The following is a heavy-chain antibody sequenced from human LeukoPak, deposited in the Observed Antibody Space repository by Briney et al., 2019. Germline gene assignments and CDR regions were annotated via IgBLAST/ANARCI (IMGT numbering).Heavy chain of an antibody. CDR1: GYTFSNSG. Sequence: ASVKVSCKASGYTFSNSGISWVRQAPGQRLEWMGWISTYSGTTNYAHNLQGRLTMTTDTSTSTAYMELRNLKSDDTAVYYCARGPGAGLKTSYWGQGTLVTVSS. CDR2: ISTYSGTT. D-gene: IGHD6-13*01. CDR3: ARGPGAGLKTSY. J-gene: IGHJ4*02. V-gene: IGHV1-18*01.